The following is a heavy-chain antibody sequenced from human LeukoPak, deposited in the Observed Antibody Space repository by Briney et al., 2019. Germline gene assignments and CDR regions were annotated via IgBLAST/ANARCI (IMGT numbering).Heavy chain of an antibody. CDR1: GFTFSSYS. CDR3: ARCTTGRTFGSLREIKRSREIDY. Sequence: GGSLRLSCAASGFTFSSYSMNWVRQAPGKGLEWVSSIKGRFTISRDNAKNSLYLQMNSLRVEDTAVYYCARCTTGRTFGSLREIKRSREIDYWGQGTLVTVSS. D-gene: IGHD1-1*01. J-gene: IGHJ4*02. V-gene: IGHV3-21*01. CDR2: I.